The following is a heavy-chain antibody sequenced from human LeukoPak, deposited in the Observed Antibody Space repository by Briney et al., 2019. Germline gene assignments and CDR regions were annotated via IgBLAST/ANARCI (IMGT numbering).Heavy chain of an antibody. V-gene: IGHV4-31*03. Sequence: SETLSLTCTVSGGSISSGGYSWSWIRQHPGKGLEWIGSIYYSGSTYYNPSLKSRVTISVDTSKNQSSLKLSSVTAADTAVYYCARGSTWIQLWYPRTGDSSGYGMDVWGQGTTVTVSS. CDR3: ARGSTWIQLWYPRTGDSSGYGMDV. J-gene: IGHJ6*02. D-gene: IGHD5-18*01. CDR2: IYYSGST. CDR1: GGSISSGGYS.